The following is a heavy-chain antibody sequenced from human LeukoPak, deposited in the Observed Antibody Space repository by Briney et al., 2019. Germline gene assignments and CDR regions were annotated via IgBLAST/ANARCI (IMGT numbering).Heavy chain of an antibody. Sequence: SETLSLTYTVSGAPTSRNAYNCLRQPPGKGLEWIGYIYYSGSTNYNPSLKSRVTISVDTSKNQFSLKLSSLTAADTAVYYCARVHFCVSGSYSSVASCGHGALVTVSS. J-gene: IGHJ5*01. CDR3: ARVHFCVSGSYSSVAS. CDR2: IYYSGST. V-gene: IGHV4-59*01. CDR1: GAPTSRNA. D-gene: IGHD3-10*01.